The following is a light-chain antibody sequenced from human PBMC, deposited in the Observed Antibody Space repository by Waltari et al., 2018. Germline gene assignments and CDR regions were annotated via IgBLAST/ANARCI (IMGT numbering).Light chain of an antibody. CDR3: CSYAGNSYV. V-gene: IGLV2-23*02. J-gene: IGLJ1*01. Sequence: QSTLTQPASVSGSPGQSITISCTGTNSDVARYNYVSWYQQYPGKAPKLIIYDVDKRPSGVSNRVSGSKSGNTASLTISGLHTEDEADYHCCSYAGNSYVFGPGTKVTVL. CDR2: DVD. CDR1: NSDVARYNY.